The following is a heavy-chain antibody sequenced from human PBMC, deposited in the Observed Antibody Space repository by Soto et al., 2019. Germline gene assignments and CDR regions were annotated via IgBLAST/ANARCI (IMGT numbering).Heavy chain of an antibody. CDR3: ARDTLRIIWSGYNHFDY. CDR1: GYTFTSYG. J-gene: IGHJ4*02. Sequence: QVQLVQSGAEVKKPGASVKVSCKASGYTFTSYGISWVRQAPGQGLEWMGWISAYNGNTNYAQKLQGRVTMTTDTSTSTAYMELRSLRSDDTAVYYCARDTLRIIWSGYNHFDYWGQGTLVTVSS. D-gene: IGHD3-3*01. CDR2: ISAYNGNT. V-gene: IGHV1-18*04.